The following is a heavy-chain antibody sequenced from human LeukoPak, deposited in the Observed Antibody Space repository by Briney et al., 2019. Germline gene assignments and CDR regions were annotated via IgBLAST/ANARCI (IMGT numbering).Heavy chain of an antibody. V-gene: IGHV3-23*01. Sequence: PGGSLRLSCAASGFSVSNYYMSWVRQAPGKGLEWVSAISGSGGSTYYADSVKGRFTISRDNSKNTLYLQMNSLRAEDTAVYYCAKGSRQWLVVGVFDYWGQGTLVTVSS. CDR2: ISGSGGST. D-gene: IGHD6-19*01. CDR1: GFSVSNYY. J-gene: IGHJ4*02. CDR3: AKGSRQWLVVGVFDY.